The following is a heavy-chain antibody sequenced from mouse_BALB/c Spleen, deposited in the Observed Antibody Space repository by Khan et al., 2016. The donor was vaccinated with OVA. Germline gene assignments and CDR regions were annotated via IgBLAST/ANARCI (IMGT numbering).Heavy chain of an antibody. D-gene: IGHD2-3*01. Sequence: QVQLQQSGPELVRPGVSVKISCKGSGYTFTDYAMYWVKQSHAKSLEWIGLISTYSGSTNYNQKFKGQVTLTVDTSSSAAYMELARLTSEDSAIYYCAKPAYDGYYDYWGQGTALTVSS. J-gene: IGHJ2*01. CDR1: GYTFTDYA. CDR2: ISTYSGST. CDR3: AKPAYDGYYDY. V-gene: IGHV1S137*01.